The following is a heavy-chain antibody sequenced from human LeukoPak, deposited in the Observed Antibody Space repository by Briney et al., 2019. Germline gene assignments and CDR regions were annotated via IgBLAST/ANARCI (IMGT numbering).Heavy chain of an antibody. D-gene: IGHD3-3*01. V-gene: IGHV1-69*05. CDR1: GGTFSSYA. J-gene: IGHJ5*02. CDR3: ARDRITIFGVVNKGWFDP. CDR2: IIPIFGTA. Sequence: SVTVSFKASGGTFSSYAISWVRQAPGQGLEWMGGIIPIFGTANYSQKFQGRVTITTDESTSTAYMELSSLRSEDTAVYYCARDRITIFGVVNKGWFDPWGQGTLVTVSS.